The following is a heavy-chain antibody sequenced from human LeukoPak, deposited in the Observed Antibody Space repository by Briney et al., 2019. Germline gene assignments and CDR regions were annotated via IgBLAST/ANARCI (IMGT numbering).Heavy chain of an antibody. CDR1: GGTFSSYA. CDR3: ARDLGNGYSSSWYGSHWFDP. CDR2: IIPIFGTA. D-gene: IGHD6-13*01. J-gene: IGHJ5*02. Sequence: SVKVSCTASGGTFSSYAISWVRQAPGQGLEWMGGIIPIFGTANYAQKFQGRVTITADESTSTAYMELSSLRSEDTAVYYCARDLGNGYSSSWYGSHWFDPWGQGTLVTVSS. V-gene: IGHV1-69*13.